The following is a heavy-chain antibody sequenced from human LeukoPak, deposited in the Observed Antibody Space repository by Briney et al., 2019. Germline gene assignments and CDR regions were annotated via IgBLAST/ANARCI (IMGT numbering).Heavy chain of an antibody. D-gene: IGHD2-2*01. CDR2: ISSSGSTI. Sequence: GGSLRLSCAASGFTFSSYEMNWVRQAPGKAREWVSYISSSGSTIYYADSVKGRFTISRDNAKNSLYLQMNSLRAEDTAVYYCARDRCSSTSCYSGYYYGMDVWGQGTTVTVSS. CDR1: GFTFSSYE. CDR3: ARDRCSSTSCYSGYYYGMDV. J-gene: IGHJ6*02. V-gene: IGHV3-48*03.